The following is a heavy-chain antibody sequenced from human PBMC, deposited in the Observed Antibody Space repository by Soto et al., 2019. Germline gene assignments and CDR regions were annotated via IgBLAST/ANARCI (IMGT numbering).Heavy chain of an antibody. D-gene: IGHD1-1*01. CDR2: ISGSGGTA. CDR3: AKGRGQNWNFDY. V-gene: IGHV3-23*01. Sequence: EVQFLESGGGSVQPGGSLRLYCAASGFTFSSYAMHWVRRPPGKGLEWVSSISGSGGTAYYADSVKGRFSISRDSLVNTLYRQMNSLRAEDTAVYYCAKGRGQNWNFDYWGQGTLVTVSP. CDR1: GFTFSSYA. J-gene: IGHJ4*02.